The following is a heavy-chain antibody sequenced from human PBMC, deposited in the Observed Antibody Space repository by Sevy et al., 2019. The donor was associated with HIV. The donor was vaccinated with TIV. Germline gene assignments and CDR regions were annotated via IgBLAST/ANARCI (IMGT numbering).Heavy chain of an antibody. CDR3: AKDKVVGSSWYYFYYFDY. J-gene: IGHJ4*02. CDR1: GFTFSSYA. D-gene: IGHD6-13*01. V-gene: IGHV3-23*01. CDR2: ISGSGGST. Sequence: GGSLRLSCAASGFTFSSYAMSWVRQAPGKGLEWVSAISGSGGSTYYADSVKGRFTISRDNSKNTLYLQMNSLRAEDTAVYYCAKDKVVGSSWYYFYYFDYWGQGTLVTVFS.